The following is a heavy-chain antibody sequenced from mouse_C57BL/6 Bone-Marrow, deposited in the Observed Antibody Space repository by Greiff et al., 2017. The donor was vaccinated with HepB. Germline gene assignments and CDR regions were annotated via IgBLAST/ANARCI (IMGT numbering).Heavy chain of an antibody. CDR2: ISYSGST. V-gene: IGHV3-1*01. Sequence: EVKLMESGPGMVKPSQSLSLTCTVTGYSITSGYDWHWIRHFPGNKLEWMGYISYSGSTNYNPSLKSRISITHDTSKNHFFLKLNSVTTEDTATYYCARGGGYYVPYAMDYWGQGTSVTVSS. D-gene: IGHD2-3*01. CDR3: ARGGGYYVPYAMDY. CDR1: GYSITSGYD. J-gene: IGHJ4*01.